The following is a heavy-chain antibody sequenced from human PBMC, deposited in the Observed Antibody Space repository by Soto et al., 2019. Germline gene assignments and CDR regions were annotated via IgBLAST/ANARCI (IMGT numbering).Heavy chain of an antibody. J-gene: IGHJ6*02. V-gene: IGHV3-33*01. D-gene: IGHD2-15*01. CDR2: IWYDGSNK. CDR1: GFTFSSYG. Sequence: GGSLRLSCAASGFTFSSYGMHWVRQAPGKGLEWVAVIWYDGSNKYYADSVKGRFTISRDNSKNTLYLQMNSLRAEDTAVYYCARGRYRRYCSGGSCYWGPGDMDVWGQGTTVTVSS. CDR3: ARGRYRRYCSGGSCYWGPGDMDV.